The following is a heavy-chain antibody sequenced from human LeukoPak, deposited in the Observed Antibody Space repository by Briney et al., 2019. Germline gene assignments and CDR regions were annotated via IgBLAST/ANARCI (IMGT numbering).Heavy chain of an antibody. J-gene: IGHJ4*02. CDR3: ARGRIWGTYDSSGYYEFDY. CDR2: ISSSCSTI. V-gene: IGHV3-11*04. Sequence: GGSLRLSCAASGFTFSDYYMSWIRQAPGKGLEWVSYISSSCSTIYYADSVKGRFTISRDNAKNSLYLQMNSLRAEDTAVYYCARGRIWGTYDSSGYYEFDYWGEGTLVTVSS. CDR1: GFTFSDYY. D-gene: IGHD3-22*01.